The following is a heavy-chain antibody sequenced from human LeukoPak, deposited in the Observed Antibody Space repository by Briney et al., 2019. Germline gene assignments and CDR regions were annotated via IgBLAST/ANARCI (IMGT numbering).Heavy chain of an antibody. CDR1: GYTLTELS. CDR3: ATERTGYCSGGSCYFDY. V-gene: IGHV1-24*01. J-gene: IGHJ4*02. CDR2: FDPEDGET. D-gene: IGHD2-15*01. Sequence: GGSVKVSCKVSGYTLTELSMHWVRPAPGKGLEWMGGFDPEDGETIYAQKFQGRVTMTEDTSTDTAYMELSSLRSEDTAVYYCATERTGYCSGGSCYFDYWGQGTLVTVSS.